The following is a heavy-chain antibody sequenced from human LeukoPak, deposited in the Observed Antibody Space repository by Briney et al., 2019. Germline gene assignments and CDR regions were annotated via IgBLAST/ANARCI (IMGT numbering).Heavy chain of an antibody. CDR2: IYYSGST. CDR3: AKDYGDYPLTFDY. D-gene: IGHD4-17*01. V-gene: IGHV4-39*07. CDR1: GGSISSSSYY. Sequence: SETLSLTCTVSGGSISSSSYYWGWIRQPPGKGLEWIGSIYYSGSTYYNPSLKSRVTISVDTSKNQFSLKLGSVTAADTAVYYCAKDYGDYPLTFDYWGQGTLVTVSS. J-gene: IGHJ4*02.